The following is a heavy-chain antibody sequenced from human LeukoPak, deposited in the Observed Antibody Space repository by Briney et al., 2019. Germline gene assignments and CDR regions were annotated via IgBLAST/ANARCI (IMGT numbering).Heavy chain of an antibody. Sequence: GGSLRLSCSASGFTFRSYGMHWVRQAPGKGLERVAVIWYDGSNKYYADSVKGRFTISRDNSKNTLYLQMNSLRAEDTAVYYCARDPNYYDSSGYSGFEGYFDYWGQGTLVTVSS. CDR3: ARDPNYYDSSGYSGFEGYFDY. CDR1: GFTFRSYG. D-gene: IGHD3-22*01. J-gene: IGHJ4*02. CDR2: IWYDGSNK. V-gene: IGHV3-33*01.